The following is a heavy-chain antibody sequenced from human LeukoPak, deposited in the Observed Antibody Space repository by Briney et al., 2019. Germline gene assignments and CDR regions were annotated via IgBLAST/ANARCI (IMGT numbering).Heavy chain of an antibody. CDR1: GGSISSYY. Sequence: PSETLSLTCTVSGGSISSYYWSWIRQPPGKGLEWIGYIYYSGSTNDNPSLKSRVTISVDTSKNQFSLKLSSVTAADTAVYYCARGVGLTQGGTFDYWGQGTLVTVSS. CDR2: IYYSGST. J-gene: IGHJ4*02. CDR3: ARGVGLTQGGTFDY. D-gene: IGHD1-1*01. V-gene: IGHV4-59*08.